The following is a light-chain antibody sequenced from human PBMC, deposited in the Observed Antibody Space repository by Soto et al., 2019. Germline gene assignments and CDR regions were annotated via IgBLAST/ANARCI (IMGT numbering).Light chain of an antibody. J-gene: IGLJ3*02. CDR2: EVS. CDR1: SSDVGGYNY. Sequence: QSVLTQPASVSGSPGQSITISCTGTSSDVGGYNYVSWYQQHPGKAPKLMIYEVSKRPSGVPDRFSGSKSGNTASLTVSGLHAEDEEDYYCNSYAGSNNWVFGGGTKLTVL. CDR3: NSYAGSNNWV. V-gene: IGLV2-8*01.